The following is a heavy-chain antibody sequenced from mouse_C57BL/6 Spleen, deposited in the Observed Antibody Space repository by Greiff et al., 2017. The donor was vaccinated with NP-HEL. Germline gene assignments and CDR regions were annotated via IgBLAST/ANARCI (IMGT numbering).Heavy chain of an antibody. Sequence: VQLQQSGAELVRPGASVTLSCKASGYTFTDYEMHWVKQTPVHGLEWIGAIDPETGGTAYNQKFKDKAILTADKSSSTAYLELRSLTSEDSAVYYWTRGDYDYDGLYFDYWGQCTTLTVSS. J-gene: IGHJ2*01. CDR2: IDPETGGT. V-gene: IGHV1-15*01. CDR1: GYTFTDYE. D-gene: IGHD2-4*01. CDR3: TRGDYDYDGLYFDY.